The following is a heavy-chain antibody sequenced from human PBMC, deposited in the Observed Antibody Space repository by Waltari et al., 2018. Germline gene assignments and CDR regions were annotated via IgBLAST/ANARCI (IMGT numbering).Heavy chain of an antibody. CDR3: ARGPRWAFDY. CDR1: GGSISSYY. V-gene: IGHV4-59*01. Sequence: QVQLQESGPGLVKPSETLSLTCTVSGGSISSYYWSWIRQPPGKGLEWIGDIYYSGSTNYNPSLKSRVTISVDTSKNQFSLKLSSVTAADTAVYYCARGPRWAFDYWGQGTLVTVSS. J-gene: IGHJ4*02. CDR2: IYYSGST.